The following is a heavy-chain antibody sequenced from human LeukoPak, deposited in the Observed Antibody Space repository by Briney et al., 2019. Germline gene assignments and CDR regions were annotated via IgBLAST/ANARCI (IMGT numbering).Heavy chain of an antibody. Sequence: SETLSLTCTVSGGSISSYYWSWIRQPPGKGLEWIGYIYYSGSTNYNPSLKSRVTISVDTSKNQFSLKLSSVTAADTAVYYCARLSLPATSWYDILTGGGGYYYGMDVWGQGTTVTVSS. CDR1: GGSISSYY. J-gene: IGHJ6*02. D-gene: IGHD3-9*01. CDR3: ARLSLPATSWYDILTGGGGYYYGMDV. CDR2: IYYSGST. V-gene: IGHV4-59*08.